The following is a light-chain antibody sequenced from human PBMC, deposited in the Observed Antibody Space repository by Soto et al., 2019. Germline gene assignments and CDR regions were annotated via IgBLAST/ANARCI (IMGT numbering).Light chain of an antibody. CDR3: QVWDSSSDHPGV. J-gene: IGLJ2*01. Sequence: ELTQPPSVSVSPGNTARITCGGNNIGSQSVHWYQQKPGQAPVLVVFYDRVRPSGIPERFSGSNSGNTATLTISRVEAGDEADYYCQVWDSSSDHPGVFGGGTKLTVL. CDR2: YDR. V-gene: IGLV3-21*04. CDR1: NIGSQS.